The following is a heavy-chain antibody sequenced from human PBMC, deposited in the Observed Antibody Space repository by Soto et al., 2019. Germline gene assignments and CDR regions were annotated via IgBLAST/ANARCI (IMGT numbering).Heavy chain of an antibody. CDR2: IIPIFGTA. Sequence: SVKVSCKASGGTFSSYAISWVRQAPGQGLEWMGGIIPIFGTANYAQKFQGRVTITADESTSTAYMELSSLRSEDTAVYYCARDRVGGYDSSGYYWSYFDYWGQGTLVTVSS. V-gene: IGHV1-69*13. CDR1: GGTFSSYA. CDR3: ARDRVGGYDSSGYYWSYFDY. D-gene: IGHD3-22*01. J-gene: IGHJ4*02.